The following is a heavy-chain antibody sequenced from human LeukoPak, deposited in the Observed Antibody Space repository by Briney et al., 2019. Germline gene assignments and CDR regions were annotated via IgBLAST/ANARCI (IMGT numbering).Heavy chain of an antibody. CDR1: GFTFSSYA. CDR2: ISGSSGGT. J-gene: IGHJ4*02. V-gene: IGHV3-23*01. CDR3: AKEDDFGNHFDY. D-gene: IGHD4-11*01. Sequence: PGGSLRLSCAASGFTFSSYAMTLVRQAPGKGLEWVSVISGSSGGTYYADSVKGRFIISRDNFKNTVYLQMNSLRAEDTAVYYCAKEDDFGNHFDYWGQGTLVTVSS.